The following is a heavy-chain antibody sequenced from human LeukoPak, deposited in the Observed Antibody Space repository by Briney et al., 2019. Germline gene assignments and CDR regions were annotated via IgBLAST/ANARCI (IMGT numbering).Heavy chain of an antibody. CDR1: GFTFSSYS. CDR2: ISSSSSYI. V-gene: IGHV3-21*04. CDR3: AKDERNWNYNLASQTYD. J-gene: IGHJ4*02. D-gene: IGHD1-7*01. Sequence: KSGGSLRLSRAASGFTFSSYSMNWVRQAPGKGLEWVSSISSSSSYIYYADSVKGRFTISRDNAKNSLYLQMNSLRAEDTAVYYCAKDERNWNYNLASQTYDWGQGTLVTVSS.